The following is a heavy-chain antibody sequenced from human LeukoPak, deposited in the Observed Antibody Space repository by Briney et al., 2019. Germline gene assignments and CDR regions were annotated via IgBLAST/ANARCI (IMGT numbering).Heavy chain of an antibody. J-gene: IGHJ4*02. CDR3: ARGAAAGNEFDY. CDR1: GGSISSYY. D-gene: IGHD6-13*01. Sequence: PSETLSLTCTVSGGSISSYYWSWIRQPPGKGLEWIGYIYYSGSTNYNPSLKSRVTISVDTSKNQFSLKLSSVTAADTAAYYCARGAAAGNEFDYWGQGTLVTVSS. V-gene: IGHV4-59*01. CDR2: IYYSGST.